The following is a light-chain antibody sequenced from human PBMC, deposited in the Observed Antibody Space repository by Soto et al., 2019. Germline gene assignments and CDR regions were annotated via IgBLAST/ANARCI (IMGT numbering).Light chain of an antibody. CDR3: MQATHWPRS. CDR1: QIPDNSVGNPN. Sequence: DVVGPHPHLSLPFTLGQPAPISCRSGQIPDNSVGNPNLNWFQRRPGQSQRRLIYKVSDRDSGVPDRFSGSGSGTDFTLKISRVEAEDVGVYYCMQATHWPRSFGGGTVVETK. V-gene: IGKV2-30*01. J-gene: IGKJ4*01. CDR2: KVS.